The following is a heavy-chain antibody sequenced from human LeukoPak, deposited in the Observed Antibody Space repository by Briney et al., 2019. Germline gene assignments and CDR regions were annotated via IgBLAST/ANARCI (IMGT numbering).Heavy chain of an antibody. J-gene: IGHJ6*03. CDR2: ISSSSSYI. CDR1: GFTFSSYS. D-gene: IGHD3-9*01. CDR3: ARDPLTLYDYYMDV. V-gene: IGHV3-21*01. Sequence: GGSLRLSCAASGFTFSSYSMNWVRQAPGKGLEWVSSISSSSSYIYYADSVKGRFTISRDNAKNSLYLQMNSLRAEDTAVYYCARDPLTLYDYYMDVWGKGTTVTVSS.